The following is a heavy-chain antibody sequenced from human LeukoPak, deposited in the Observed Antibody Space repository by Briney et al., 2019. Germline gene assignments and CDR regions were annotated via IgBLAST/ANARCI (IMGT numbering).Heavy chain of an antibody. CDR2: VYPGDSDT. D-gene: IGHD6-13*01. J-gene: IGHJ4*02. Sequence: GASLKISCKGSGYSFTSYWIGWVRQMPGKGLEWMGIVYPGDSDTRYSPSSQGQVTISADKSISTAYLQWSSLKASDTAMYYCARSLAAAAPAAFDYWGQGTLVTVSS. V-gene: IGHV5-51*01. CDR1: GYSFTSYW. CDR3: ARSLAAAAPAAFDY.